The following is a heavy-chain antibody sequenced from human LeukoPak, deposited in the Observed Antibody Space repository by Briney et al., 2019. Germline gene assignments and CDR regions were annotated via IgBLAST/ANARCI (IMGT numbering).Heavy chain of an antibody. V-gene: IGHV4-59*01. CDR1: XXSIXXXY. Sequence: SXXSIXXXYWSWIRQPPGKGLEWIGYIYYSGSTNYXPSLKSRVTISVDTSXNQCSLKLSPVTAGDTAGCYLAXXXXXXXVQSRFDPWGQGTLVTVSS. CDR2: IYYSGST. J-gene: IGHJ5*02. CDR3: AXXXXXXXVQSRFDP.